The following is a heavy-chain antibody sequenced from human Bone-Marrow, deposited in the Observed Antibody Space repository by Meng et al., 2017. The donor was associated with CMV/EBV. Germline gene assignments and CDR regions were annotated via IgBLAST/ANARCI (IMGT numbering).Heavy chain of an antibody. CDR3: ARNGRVATTNPFDS. J-gene: IGHJ4*02. CDR2: INWNGGST. D-gene: IGHD5-12*01. V-gene: IGHV3-20*04. Sequence: GGSLRLSCAASGFTFDDYGMSWVRQAPGKGLEWVSGINWNGGSTGYADSVKGRFTISRDNAKNSLYLQMNSLRAEDTAVYFCARNGRVATTNPFDSWGQGSLVTVSS. CDR1: GFTFDDYG.